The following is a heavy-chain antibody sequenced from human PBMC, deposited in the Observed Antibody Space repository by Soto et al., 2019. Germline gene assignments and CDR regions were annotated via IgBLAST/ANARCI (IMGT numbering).Heavy chain of an antibody. CDR1: GNTCTSYA. CDR2: INSGNGNT. Sequence: SVTVSLQASGNTCTSYAVPWVRQAPGERLEGMGWINSGNGNTKYSQKFQGRVTITKNTSASTAYMELSSLRSEDTAVYYCARGPLRNWFDPWGQGTPV. D-gene: IGHD5-12*01. J-gene: IGHJ5*02. V-gene: IGHV1-3*01. CDR3: ARGPLRNWFDP.